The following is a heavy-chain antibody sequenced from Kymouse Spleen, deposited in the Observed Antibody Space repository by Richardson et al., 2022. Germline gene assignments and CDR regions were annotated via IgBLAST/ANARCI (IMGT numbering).Heavy chain of an antibody. J-gene: IGHJ6*02. V-gene: IGHV3-33*01. Sequence: QVQLVESGGGVVQPGRSLRLSCAASGFTFSSYGMHWVRQAPGKGLEWVAVIWYDGSNKYYADSVKGRFTISRDNSKNTLYLQMNSLRAEDTAVYYCARDRGLELRLYYYGMDVWGQGTTVTVSS. CDR1: GFTFSSYG. CDR3: ARDRGLELRLYYYGMDV. D-gene: IGHD1-7*01. CDR2: IWYDGSNK.